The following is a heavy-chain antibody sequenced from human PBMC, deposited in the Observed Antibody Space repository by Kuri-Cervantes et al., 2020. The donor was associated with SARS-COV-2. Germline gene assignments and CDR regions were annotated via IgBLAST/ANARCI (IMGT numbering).Heavy chain of an antibody. J-gene: IGHJ2*01. Sequence: LRLSCAVSGYSISSGYYWGWIRQPPGKGLEWIGSIYHSGSTYYNPSLKSRVTISVDTSKNQFSLKLSSVTAADTAVYYCARGRGIAAAGTGSPAPGYFDLWGRGTLVTVSS. CDR3: ARGRGIAAAGTGSPAPGYFDL. CDR2: IYHSGST. D-gene: IGHD6-13*01. CDR1: GYSISSGYY. V-gene: IGHV4-38-2*01.